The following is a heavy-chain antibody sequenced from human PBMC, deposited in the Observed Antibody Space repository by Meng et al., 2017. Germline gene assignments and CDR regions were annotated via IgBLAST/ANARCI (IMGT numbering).Heavy chain of an antibody. CDR2: IIPIFGTA. CDR1: VGTFSSYA. V-gene: IGHV1-69*06. D-gene: IGHD3-22*01. CDR3: ASTGHYDSSGYLPDY. J-gene: IGHJ4*02. Sequence: SVNVSCKASVGTFSSYAISWVRQAPGQGREWMGGIIPIFGTANYAQKFQGRVTITADKSTSTAYMELSSLRSEDTAVYYCASTGHYDSSGYLPDYWGQGTLVTVSS.